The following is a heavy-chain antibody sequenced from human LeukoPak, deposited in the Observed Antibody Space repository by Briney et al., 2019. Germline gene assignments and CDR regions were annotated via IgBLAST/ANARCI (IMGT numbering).Heavy chain of an antibody. V-gene: IGHV3-21*01. D-gene: IGHD3-16*01. Sequence: GGSLRLSCAASGFTFSSYWMHWVRQAQGKGLEWVSSISSSSSHMFYADSVKGRFSISRDNANNSLYLQMNSLRAEDTAVYYCARGGGYGDYGMDVWGQGTTVTVSS. CDR2: ISSSSSHM. J-gene: IGHJ6*02. CDR3: ARGGGYGDYGMDV. CDR1: GFTFSSYW.